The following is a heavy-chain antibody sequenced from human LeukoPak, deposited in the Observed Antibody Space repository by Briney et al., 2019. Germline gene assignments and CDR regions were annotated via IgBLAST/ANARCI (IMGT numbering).Heavy chain of an antibody. CDR2: ISGTAGTT. CDR3: AKLGVTTPRDY. Sequence: PGGSLRLSCTASGFNFNNYAMSWVRQAPGKGLEWLSLISGTAGTTYYADSVKGRFTISRDNSKNTLFLQMTSLRVDDTAVYYCAKLGVTTPRDYWGQGTLVTVSS. J-gene: IGHJ4*02. CDR1: GFNFNNYA. D-gene: IGHD4-17*01. V-gene: IGHV3-23*01.